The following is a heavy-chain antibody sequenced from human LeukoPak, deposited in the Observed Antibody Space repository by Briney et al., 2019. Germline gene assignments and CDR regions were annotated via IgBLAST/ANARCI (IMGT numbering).Heavy chain of an antibody. CDR1: GGTFSSYA. J-gene: IGHJ4*02. CDR3: ARDRGSYGPFDY. Sequence: ASVKVSCKASGGTFSSYAISWVRQAPGQGLEWMGGIIPIFGTANYAQKFQGRVTITADESTSTAYMELSSLRSEDTAVYYCARDRGSYGPFDYWGQGTLVTVSS. V-gene: IGHV1-69*01. CDR2: IIPIFGTA. D-gene: IGHD3-16*01.